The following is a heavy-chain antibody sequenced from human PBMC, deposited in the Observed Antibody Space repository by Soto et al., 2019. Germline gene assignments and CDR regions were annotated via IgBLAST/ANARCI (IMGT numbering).Heavy chain of an antibody. Sequence: ASVKVSCKASGYIFTTYSMHWVRQAPGQALEWMGIIDPSGGSTTYAQQFQGRVTMTRDTSTSTVYMELSSLRSEDTAIYYCTKGFVTRQLPNHLYYGMDVCGPGTTLTVSS. J-gene: IGHJ6*02. V-gene: IGHV1-46*01. CDR1: GYIFTTYS. D-gene: IGHD4-4*01. CDR2: IDPSGGST. CDR3: TKGFVTRQLPNHLYYGMDV.